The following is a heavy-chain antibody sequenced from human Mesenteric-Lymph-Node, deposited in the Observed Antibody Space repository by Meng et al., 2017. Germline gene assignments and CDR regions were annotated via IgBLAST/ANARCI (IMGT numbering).Heavy chain of an antibody. CDR3: ARDPGGEAAIGL. CDR2: ISSSSSYI. V-gene: IGHV3-21*01. CDR1: GFTFSSYS. Sequence: EVQLVESGGGLVKPGGSLRLSCAASGFTFSSYSMNWVRQAPGKGLEWVSSISSSSSYIYYADSVKGRFTISRDNAKNSLYLQMNSLRAEDTALYYCARDPGGEAAIGLWGRGTQVTVSS. J-gene: IGHJ2*01. D-gene: IGHD2-2*01.